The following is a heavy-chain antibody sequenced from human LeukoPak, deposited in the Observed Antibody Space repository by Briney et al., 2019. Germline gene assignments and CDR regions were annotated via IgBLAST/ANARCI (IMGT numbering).Heavy chain of an antibody. CDR1: GGSISSYY. CDR3: ARGVYIAAAQYAY. V-gene: IGHV4-59*01. CDR2: IYYSGTT. Sequence: SETLSLTCTVSGGSISSYYWSWIRQPPGKGLEWIGYIYYSGTTNYNPSLKSRVTISVDTSKNQFSLKLSSVTAADTAVYYCARGVYIAAAQYAYWGQGTMVTVSS. D-gene: IGHD6-13*01. J-gene: IGHJ4*02.